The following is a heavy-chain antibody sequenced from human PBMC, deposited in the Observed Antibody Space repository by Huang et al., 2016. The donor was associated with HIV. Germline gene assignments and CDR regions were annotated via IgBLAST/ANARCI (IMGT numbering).Heavy chain of an antibody. CDR2: SNRDGRST. V-gene: IGHV3-74*01. D-gene: IGHD3-22*01. CDR1: GFSISSYW. Sequence: EVQLVESGGGLVQPGGSLRLSCAASGFSISSYWMHWVRQAPGKGRVWVSRSNRDGRSTSYADTVKGRCTISRDNAKNTLYLQMNSLRAEDTAVYYCARDPRIQSWLNFFDYWGQGTLVSVSS. J-gene: IGHJ4*02. CDR3: ARDPRIQSWLNFFDY.